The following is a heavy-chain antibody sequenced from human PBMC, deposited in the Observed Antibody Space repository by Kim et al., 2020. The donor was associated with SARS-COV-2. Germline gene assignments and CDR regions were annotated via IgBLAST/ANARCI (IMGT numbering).Heavy chain of an antibody. J-gene: IGHJ6*02. Sequence: ASVKVSCKASGYTFTGYYMHWVRQAPGQGLEWMGWINPNSGGTNYAQKFQGRVTMTRDTSISTAYMELSRLRSDDTAVYYCARDLPGGSSGWYVGYYYYYGMDVRGQGTTVTVSS. CDR1: GYTFTGYY. D-gene: IGHD6-19*01. CDR2: INPNSGGT. V-gene: IGHV1-2*02. CDR3: ARDLPGGSSGWYVGYYYYYGMDV.